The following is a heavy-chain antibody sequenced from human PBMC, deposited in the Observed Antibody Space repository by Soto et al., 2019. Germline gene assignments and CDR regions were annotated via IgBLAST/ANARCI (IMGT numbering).Heavy chain of an antibody. CDR2: INAGNGNT. Sequence: QVQLVQSGAEVKKPGASVKVSCKASGYTFTSYAMHWVHQAPGQRLEWMGWINAGNGNTKYSQKFQGRVTITRDTSASTAYMELSSLRSEDTAVYYCARDGYSSGWYGYYYYYYMDVWGKGTTVTVSS. CDR3: ARDGYSSGWYGYYYYYYMDV. D-gene: IGHD6-19*01. CDR1: GYTFTSYA. J-gene: IGHJ6*03. V-gene: IGHV1-3*01.